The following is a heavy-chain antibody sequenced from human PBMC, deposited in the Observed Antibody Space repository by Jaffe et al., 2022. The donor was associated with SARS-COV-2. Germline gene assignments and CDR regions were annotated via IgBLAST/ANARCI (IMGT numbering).Heavy chain of an antibody. Sequence: QVQLQESGPGLVKPSETLSLTCTVSGVSVSSGGHYWSWIRQPPGKRLEWIGYIDYSGSTNYNPSLKSRVTISVDTSKNQFSLKLSSVTTADAAVYYCATISGNYDRWFDPWGQGALVTVSS. CDR1: GVSVSSGGHY. CDR2: IDYSGST. V-gene: IGHV4-61*08. CDR3: ATISGNYDRWFDP. D-gene: IGHD1-26*01. J-gene: IGHJ5*02.